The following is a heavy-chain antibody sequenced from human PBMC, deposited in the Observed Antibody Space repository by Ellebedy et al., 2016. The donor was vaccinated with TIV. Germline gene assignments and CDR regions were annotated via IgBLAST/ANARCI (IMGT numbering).Heavy chain of an antibody. CDR2: IKQDGSVK. J-gene: IGHJ3*02. D-gene: IGHD3-22*01. CDR1: GFTFTSYW. CDR3: VRDTYYYDSSAHPQHDAFDI. Sequence: GGSLRLSXSGSGFTFTSYWMTWVRQAPGKGLEWVANIKQDGSVKNYLDSVKGRFTISRDNAKNSLYLQMDSLTAEDTAVYYCVRDTYYYDSSAHPQHDAFDIWGQGTMVTVSS. V-gene: IGHV3-7*01.